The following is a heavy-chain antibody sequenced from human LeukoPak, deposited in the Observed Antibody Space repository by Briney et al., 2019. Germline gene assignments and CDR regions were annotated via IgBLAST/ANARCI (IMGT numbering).Heavy chain of an antibody. Sequence: GGSLRLSCAASGFTFSSYTMNWVRQAPGKGLEWVSSISPSGHSTWNADSVKGRFTISRDNAKNSLYLQMNSLRAEDTAIYYWGRDFVGESGAGGPWGQGTLITVSS. CDR2: ISPSGHST. J-gene: IGHJ5*02. CDR1: GFTFSSYT. D-gene: IGHD3-10*01. V-gene: IGHV3-21*01. CDR3: GRDFVGESGAGGP.